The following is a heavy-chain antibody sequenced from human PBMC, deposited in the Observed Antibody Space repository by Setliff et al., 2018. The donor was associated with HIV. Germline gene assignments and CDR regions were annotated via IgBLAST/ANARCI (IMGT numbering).Heavy chain of an antibody. J-gene: IGHJ4*02. CDR1: GFTFSNAW. CDR2: IKSKTDGGTT. D-gene: IGHD3-22*01. Sequence: GESPKISCAASGFTFSNAWMSWVRQAPGKGLEWVGRIKSKTDGGTTDYAAPVKGRFTISRDDSKNTLYLQMNSLKTEDTAVYYCTTARTYYDSSGYYYYFDYWGQGTLVTVSS. V-gene: IGHV3-15*01. CDR3: TTARTYYDSSGYYYYFDY.